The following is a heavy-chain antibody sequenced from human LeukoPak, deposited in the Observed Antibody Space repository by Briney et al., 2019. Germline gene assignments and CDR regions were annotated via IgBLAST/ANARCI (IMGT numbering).Heavy chain of an antibody. V-gene: IGHV3-23*01. Sequence: GGSLRPSCAASEFIFSSYAMNWFRQAPGKGLEWVLAISGSGDSTYYADSVQGRFTISRDNSKNMLYLQMNSLRAEDTAVYYCARSPRNYGSSLLPNYFDYWGQGTLVTVSS. D-gene: IGHD1-7*01. CDR2: ISGSGDST. CDR1: EFIFSSYA. CDR3: ARSPRNYGSSLLPNYFDY. J-gene: IGHJ4*02.